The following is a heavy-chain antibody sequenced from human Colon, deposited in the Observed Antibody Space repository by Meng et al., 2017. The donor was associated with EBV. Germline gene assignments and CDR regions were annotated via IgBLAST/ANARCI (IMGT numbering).Heavy chain of an antibody. V-gene: IGHV4-34*01. CDR1: GGPSSGYH. CDR2: INYSGST. J-gene: IGHJ4*02. Sequence: HVQIQQWGAGVLKTPSTPFLPCAVSGGPSSGYHWGWFRQSPGKGLEWIGEINYSGSTIYNPSLKRRVTISADTSKNQFSLRLNSVTAADTAVYYCRHAYCNHIDGCSDNWGQGTLVTVSS. D-gene: IGHD2-21*01. CDR3: RHAYCNHIDGCSDN.